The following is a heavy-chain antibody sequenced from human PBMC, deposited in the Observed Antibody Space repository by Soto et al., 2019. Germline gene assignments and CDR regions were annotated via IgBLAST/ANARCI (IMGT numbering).Heavy chain of an antibody. Sequence: ASVKVSCKASGYTFTSYCMHWVRQAPGQGLEWMGIINPSGGSTSYAQKFQGRVTMTRDTSTSTVYMELSSLRSEDTAVYYCARDGVVGYCSGGSCYGLDYWGQGTLVTVSS. CDR3: ARDGVVGYCSGGSCYGLDY. D-gene: IGHD2-15*01. CDR1: GYTFTSYC. CDR2: INPSGGST. V-gene: IGHV1-46*03. J-gene: IGHJ4*02.